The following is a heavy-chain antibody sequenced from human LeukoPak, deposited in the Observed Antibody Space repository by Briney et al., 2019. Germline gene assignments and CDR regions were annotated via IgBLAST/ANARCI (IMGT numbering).Heavy chain of an antibody. D-gene: IGHD1-26*01. CDR1: GFTVSSNY. V-gene: IGHV3-53*01. CDR3: ARDRRAYSGSYYVDY. CDR2: IYSGGST. J-gene: IGHJ4*02. Sequence: GGSLRLSCAASGFTVSSNYMSWVRQAPGKGLEWVSVIYSGGSTYYADSVKGRFTISRDNSKNTLYLQMNSLRAEDTAVYYRARDRRAYSGSYYVDYWGQGTLVTVSS.